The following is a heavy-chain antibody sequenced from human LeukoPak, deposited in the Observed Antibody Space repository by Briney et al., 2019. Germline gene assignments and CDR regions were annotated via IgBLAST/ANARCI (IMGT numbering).Heavy chain of an antibody. J-gene: IGHJ4*02. V-gene: IGHV3-7*03. CDR1: GFTFSSYW. D-gene: IGHD3-10*01. Sequence: GGSLRLSCAASGFTFSSYWMSWVRQAPGKGLEWVANIKQDGSEKYYVDSVKGRFTISRDNAKNSLYLQMNSLRAEDTALYYCARGYGSGNFDYWGQGTLVTVSS. CDR3: ARGYGSGNFDY. CDR2: IKQDGSEK.